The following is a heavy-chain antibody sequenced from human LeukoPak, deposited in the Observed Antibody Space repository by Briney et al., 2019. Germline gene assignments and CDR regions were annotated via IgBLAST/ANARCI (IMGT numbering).Heavy chain of an antibody. CDR1: GESFSGYY. J-gene: IGHJ4*02. D-gene: IGHD3-16*02. V-gene: IGHV4-34*01. CDR3: ARRLITFGGVIVTCFDY. CDR2: INHSGST. Sequence: SETLSLTCAVYGESFSGYYWSWIRQPPGKGLEWIGEINHSGSTNYNPSLKSRVTISVDTSKNQFSLKLSSVTAADTAVYYCARRLITFGGVIVTCFDYWGQGTLVTVSS.